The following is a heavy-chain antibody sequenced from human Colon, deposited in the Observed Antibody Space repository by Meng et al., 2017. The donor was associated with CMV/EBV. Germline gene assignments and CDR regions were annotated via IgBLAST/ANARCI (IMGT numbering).Heavy chain of an antibody. CDR2: IYHSGST. Sequence: QLQLQESGPGLVKPSXXLSLPCTVSGGSISSSNYYWDWIRQPPGKGLEWIRAIYHSGSTSYNPSLQSRVTMFVDTSKNQFSLMLTSVTATDTAVYYCARRRGGSGRDCWGQGTLVTVSS. V-gene: IGHV4-39*01. CDR1: GGSISSSNYY. CDR3: ARRRGGSGRDC. D-gene: IGHD3-10*01. J-gene: IGHJ4*02.